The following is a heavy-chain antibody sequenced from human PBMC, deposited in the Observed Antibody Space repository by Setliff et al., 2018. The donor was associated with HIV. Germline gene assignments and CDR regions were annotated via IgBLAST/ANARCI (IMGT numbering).Heavy chain of an antibody. J-gene: IGHJ6*03. V-gene: IGHV3-64D*09. CDR1: GFTFSSYA. Sequence: GGSLRLSCSASGFTFSSYAMHWVRQAPGKGLEYVSAISSNGGSTYYADSVKGRFTISRDSSKNTLYLQMSSLRAEDTAVYYCVKARVDGDYYYYYYMDVWGKGTTVTVSS. CDR2: ISSNGGST. D-gene: IGHD4-17*01. CDR3: VKARVDGDYYYYYYMDV.